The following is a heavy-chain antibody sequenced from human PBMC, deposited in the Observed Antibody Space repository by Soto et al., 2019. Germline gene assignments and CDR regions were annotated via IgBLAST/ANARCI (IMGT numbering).Heavy chain of an antibody. V-gene: IGHV1-3*01. D-gene: IGHD7-27*01. CDR2: INAGYGNT. J-gene: IGHJ4*02. CDR3: ARDTGDGTFDF. CDR1: GYTFSSYA. Sequence: QVHLVQSGAEVRKPGASVKVSCKASGYTFSSYAMHWVRQAPGQRLEWMGWINAGYGNTKSSQKFQDRVTISRDTSASTAYMEPTRLRSEDTAVYYCARDTGDGTFDFWGQGTLVTVSS.